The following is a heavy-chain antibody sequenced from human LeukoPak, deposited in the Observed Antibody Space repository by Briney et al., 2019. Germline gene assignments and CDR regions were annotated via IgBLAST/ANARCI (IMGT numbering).Heavy chain of an antibody. V-gene: IGHV3-21*01. CDR1: GFTFSSYS. CDR2: ISSSSSYI. D-gene: IGHD2-2*01. Sequence: PGGSLRLSCAASGFTFSSYSMNWVRQAPGKGLEWVSSISSSSSYIYYADSVKGRFTISRDNAKNSLYLQMNSLRAEDTAVYYCAKRYCSSTTCYWVAFDMWGQGTMVTVSS. J-gene: IGHJ3*02. CDR3: AKRYCSSTTCYWVAFDM.